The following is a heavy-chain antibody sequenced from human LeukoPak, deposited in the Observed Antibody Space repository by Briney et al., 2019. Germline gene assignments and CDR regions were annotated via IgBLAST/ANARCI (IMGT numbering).Heavy chain of an antibody. Sequence: ASVKVSCKASGYTFTGYYMHWVRRAPGQGLEWMGWINPNCGGTNYAQKFQGRVTMTRDTSISTAYMELSRLTSDDTAIYYCARKDYFHYWGQGTLVTVSS. CDR2: INPNCGGT. CDR3: ARKDYFHY. CDR1: GYTFTGYY. V-gene: IGHV1-2*02. J-gene: IGHJ4*02.